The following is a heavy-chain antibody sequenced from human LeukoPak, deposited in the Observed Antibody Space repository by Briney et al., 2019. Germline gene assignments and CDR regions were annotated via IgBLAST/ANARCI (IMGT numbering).Heavy chain of an antibody. V-gene: IGHV1-18*01. Sequence: ASVKVSCKASGGTFSSYAISWVRQAPGQGLEWMGWISASNGNTKYVQKFQGRVTMTTDTSTSTAYMELRSLTSDDTAVYYCARAGAAVTTHYDYWGQGTVVTVSS. CDR1: GGTFSSYA. J-gene: IGHJ4*02. CDR3: ARAGAAVTTHYDY. CDR2: ISASNGNT. D-gene: IGHD4-17*01.